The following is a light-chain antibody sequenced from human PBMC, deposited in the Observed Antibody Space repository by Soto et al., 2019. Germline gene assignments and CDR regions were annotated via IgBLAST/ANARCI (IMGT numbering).Light chain of an antibody. V-gene: IGKV1-9*01. CDR3: QQVESYPST. J-gene: IGKJ4*01. Sequence: DIQMTQSPSSLSTSVGDRVTITCRASQGISTFLNWYQQKPGKAPKLLIYAASSLQSGVPSRFSGSGFGTDFTLTITSLQPEDFATYYCQQVESYPSTFGGGTKVDIK. CDR2: AAS. CDR1: QGISTF.